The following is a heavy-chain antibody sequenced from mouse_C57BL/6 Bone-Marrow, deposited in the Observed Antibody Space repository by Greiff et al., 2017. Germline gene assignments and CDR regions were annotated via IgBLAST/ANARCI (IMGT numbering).Heavy chain of an antibody. Sequence: EVHLVESGGDLVKPGGSLKLSCAASGFTFSSYGMSWVRQTPDKRLEWVATISSGGSYTYYPDSVKGRFTISRDNAKNTLYLQMSSLKSEDTAMYYCARHQSNRYFDVWGTGTTVTVSS. CDR3: ARHQSNRYFDV. CDR2: ISSGGSYT. V-gene: IGHV5-6*01. CDR1: GFTFSSYG. J-gene: IGHJ1*03. D-gene: IGHD2-5*01.